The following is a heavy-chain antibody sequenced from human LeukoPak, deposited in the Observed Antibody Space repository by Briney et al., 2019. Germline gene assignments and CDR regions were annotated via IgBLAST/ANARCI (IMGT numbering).Heavy chain of an antibody. J-gene: IGHJ5*02. Sequence: PSETLSLTCTVSGGSISSYYWSWIRQPPGKGLEWIGYMYYSGSTNYNPSLKSRVTISVDTSKNQFSLKLSSVTAADTAVYYCARAATGWFDPWGQGTLVTVSS. D-gene: IGHD2-15*01. CDR2: MYYSGST. CDR3: ARAATGWFDP. CDR1: GGSISSYY. V-gene: IGHV4-59*01.